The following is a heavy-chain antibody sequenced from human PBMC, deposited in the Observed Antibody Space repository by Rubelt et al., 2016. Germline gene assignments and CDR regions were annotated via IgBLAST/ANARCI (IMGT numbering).Heavy chain of an antibody. CDR1: GGSFSGYY. CDR2: INHSGST. CDR3: ANELYQRENEYFQH. D-gene: IGHD2-2*01. J-gene: IGHJ1*01. V-gene: IGHV4-34*01. Sequence: QVQLQQWGAGLLKPSETLSLTCAVYGGSFSGYYWSWIRQPPGKGLEWIGEINHSGSTNYNPSLKSRVTISVDTSKNQVSLKLSSVTAADTAVYYCANELYQRENEYFQHWGQGTLVTVSS.